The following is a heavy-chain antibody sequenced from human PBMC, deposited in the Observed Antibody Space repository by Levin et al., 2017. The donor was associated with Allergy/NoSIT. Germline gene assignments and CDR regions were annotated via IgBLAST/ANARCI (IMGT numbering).Heavy chain of an antibody. Sequence: GGSLRLSCAASGFTFSDYYMSWIRQAPGKGLEWVSYISSSSSYTNYADSVKGRFTISRDNAKNSLYLQMNSLRAEDTAVYYCARRSIAAAGTNYYFDYWGQGTLVTVSS. CDR3: ARRSIAAAGTNYYFDY. CDR1: GFTFSDYY. J-gene: IGHJ4*02. V-gene: IGHV3-11*03. D-gene: IGHD6-13*01. CDR2: ISSSSSYT.